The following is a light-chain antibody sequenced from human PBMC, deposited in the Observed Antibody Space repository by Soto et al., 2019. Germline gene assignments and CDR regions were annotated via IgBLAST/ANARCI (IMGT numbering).Light chain of an antibody. CDR3: KHYNSYSEA. CDR1: QSLSGW. V-gene: IGKV1-5*03. J-gene: IGKJ1*01. Sequence: DIQMTQSPSTLSASVGDRVTITCRASQSLSGWLAWYQQKPGKAPKLLIYKASTLKSGVPSRFSGSGSGTEFTLTISSLQPDDFATYYCKHYNSYSEAVGQGTKVDNK. CDR2: KAS.